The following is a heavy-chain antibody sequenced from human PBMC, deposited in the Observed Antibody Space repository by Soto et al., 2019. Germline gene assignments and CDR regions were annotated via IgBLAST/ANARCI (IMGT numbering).Heavy chain of an antibody. Sequence: QVQLQESGPGLVKPSQTLSLTCSVSGGSISSGAYYWTWIRQHPGKGLEWIWYIYYSGSTYYNPSLKSRVTISVDTSKNQFSLKLRSVTAADTAVYYCARDGRLVNYYYYGMDVWGQGTTVTVSS. CDR2: IYYSGST. CDR3: ARDGRLVNYYYYGMDV. CDR1: GGSISSGAYY. D-gene: IGHD6-13*01. J-gene: IGHJ6*02. V-gene: IGHV4-31*03.